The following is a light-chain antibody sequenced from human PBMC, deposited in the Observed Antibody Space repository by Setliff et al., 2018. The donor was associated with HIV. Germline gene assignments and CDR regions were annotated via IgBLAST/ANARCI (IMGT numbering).Light chain of an antibody. CDR1: SSDVGGYNY. CDR2: EVS. Sequence: QPALTQPASVSGSPGQSITISCTGTSSDVGGYNYVSWYQHHPGKAPKLMICEVSNRPSGVSNRFSGSKSGNTASLTISGLQADDEADYYCSSYTSSSLYVFGTGTKVTVL. CDR3: SSYTSSSLYV. J-gene: IGLJ1*01. V-gene: IGLV2-14*01.